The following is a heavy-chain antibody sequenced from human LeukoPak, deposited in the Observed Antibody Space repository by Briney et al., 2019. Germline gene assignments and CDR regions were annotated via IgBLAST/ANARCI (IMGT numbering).Heavy chain of an antibody. CDR1: GYTFTSYA. CDR3: AREWVAVAGIVGYYYYGMDV. J-gene: IGHJ6*02. Sequence: ASVKVSCKASGYTFTSYAMHWVRQAPGQRLEWMGWINAGNGNTKYSQKFQGRVTITRDTSASTAYMELSSLRSEDTAVYYCAREWVAVAGIVGYYYYGMDVWGQGTTVTVSS. V-gene: IGHV1-3*01. CDR2: INAGNGNT. D-gene: IGHD6-19*01.